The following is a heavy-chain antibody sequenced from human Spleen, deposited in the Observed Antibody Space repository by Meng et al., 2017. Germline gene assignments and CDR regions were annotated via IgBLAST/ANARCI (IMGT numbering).Heavy chain of an antibody. J-gene: IGHJ5*02. V-gene: IGHV4-34*01. Sequence: ESLKISCAASGFTFRSYEMNWVRQPPGKGLEWIGEIYHSGSTNYNPSLKSRVTISLNTSKNQFSLKLNSVTAADTAVYYCAREDYYDKNGYYRWGQGTLVTVSS. D-gene: IGHD3-22*01. CDR1: GFTFRSYE. CDR3: AREDYYDKNGYYR. CDR2: IYHSGST.